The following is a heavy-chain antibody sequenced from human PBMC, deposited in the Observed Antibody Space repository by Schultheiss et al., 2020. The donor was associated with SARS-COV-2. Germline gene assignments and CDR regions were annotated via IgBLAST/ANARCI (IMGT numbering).Heavy chain of an antibody. Sequence: ASVKVSCKASGYTFTGYYMHWVRQAPGQGLEWMGWINAGNGNTKYSQKFQGRVTMTTDTSTSTAYMELRSLRSDDTAVYYCARDLTVTTGFYYYYGMDVWGQGTTVTVSS. V-gene: IGHV1-18*04. J-gene: IGHJ6*02. CDR1: GYTFTGYY. CDR3: ARDLTVTTGFYYYYGMDV. CDR2: INAGNGNT. D-gene: IGHD4-17*01.